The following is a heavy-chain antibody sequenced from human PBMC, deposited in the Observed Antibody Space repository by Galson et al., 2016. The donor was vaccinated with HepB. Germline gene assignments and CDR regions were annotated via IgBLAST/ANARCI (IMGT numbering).Heavy chain of an antibody. J-gene: IGHJ3*02. CDR2: IWYDGSRK. CDR3: ARDRRSGSYGDDFHI. Sequence: LRLSCAASGFPFSSYGIHWVRQAPGKGLEWVAVIWYDGSRKYYVDSVRGRFTISRDNFKNMVYLQMKSLRAEDTAVHYCARDRRSGSYGDDFHIWGQGTMVTVSS. D-gene: IGHD1-26*01. CDR1: GFPFSSYG. V-gene: IGHV3-33*01.